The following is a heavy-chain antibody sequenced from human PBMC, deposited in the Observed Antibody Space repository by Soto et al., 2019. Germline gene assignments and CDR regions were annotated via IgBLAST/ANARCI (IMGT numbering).Heavy chain of an antibody. CDR2: IYHTGST. J-gene: IGHJ4*02. D-gene: IGHD6-6*01. V-gene: IGHV4-61*01. Sequence: QVQLQESGPGLVKPSETLSLTCTVSGGSVNSDYYYWSWIRQPPGKGLEWIVYIYHTGSTNYNPSLKSRVTISVDTSRNQFSLKLTSVTAADPAVFYCARESSNSPAAFDFWGQGTLVTVSS. CDR1: GGSVNSDYYY. CDR3: ARESSNSPAAFDF.